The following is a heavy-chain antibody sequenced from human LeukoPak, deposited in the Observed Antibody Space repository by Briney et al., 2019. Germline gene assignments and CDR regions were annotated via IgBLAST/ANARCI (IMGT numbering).Heavy chain of an antibody. CDR1: GGSFSGYY. J-gene: IGHJ6*03. CDR2: INHSDST. Sequence: SETLSLTCAVYGGSFSGYYWSCIRQPPGKGLEWIGQINHSDSTNYHPSLKSRVTISVDTSKNQFSLKLSSVTAADTAVYYCARDLASGSYSLGYYYYYMDVWGKGTTVTISS. CDR3: ARDLASGSYSLGYYYYYMDV. D-gene: IGHD1-26*01. V-gene: IGHV4-34*01.